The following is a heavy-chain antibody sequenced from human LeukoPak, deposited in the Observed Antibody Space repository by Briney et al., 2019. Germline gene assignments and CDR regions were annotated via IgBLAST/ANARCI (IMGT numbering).Heavy chain of an antibody. V-gene: IGHV4-59*08. CDR2: MYYSGST. J-gene: IGHJ4*02. Sequence: SETLSLTCTGSGGSISSYYCRWNRQPPGKGLEWIGYMYYSGSTNYNPSLKSRVTISVDTSKNKFSLKLSFVIDADTAVYSAARHMGIRYSYGYPYFDYWGQGTLVTVSS. D-gene: IGHD5-18*01. CDR3: ARHMGIRYSYGYPYFDY. CDR1: GGSISSYY.